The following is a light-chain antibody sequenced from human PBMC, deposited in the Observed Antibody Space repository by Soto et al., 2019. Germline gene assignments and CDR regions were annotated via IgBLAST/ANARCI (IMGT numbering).Light chain of an antibody. CDR1: QSVSTSY. Sequence: EIVLTQSPGTLSLSPGERATLSCRASQSVSTSYLAWYRHKPGQAPRLLIYGASRRATGVPDRFSGSGSGRDYTLTISRLEPEDFAVYYCQHYGSSRTFGQGTKVEIK. J-gene: IGKJ1*01. CDR3: QHYGSSRT. CDR2: GAS. V-gene: IGKV3-20*01.